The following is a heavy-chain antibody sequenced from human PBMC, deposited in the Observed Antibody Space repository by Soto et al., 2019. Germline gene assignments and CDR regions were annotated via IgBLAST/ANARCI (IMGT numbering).Heavy chain of an antibody. J-gene: IGHJ5*02. CDR3: ARRCSGRSCYSRWFEP. D-gene: IGHD2-15*01. Sequence: PSETLSLTCAVYGGSFSGYYRSWIRQPPGKGLEWMGEINQSGSTNYNPSLKSRVTISVDTSQNQFSLKLSSVTAADTAVYYCARRCSGRSCYSRWFEPWGKGSLVT. CDR1: GGSFSGYY. CDR2: INQSGST. V-gene: IGHV4-34*01.